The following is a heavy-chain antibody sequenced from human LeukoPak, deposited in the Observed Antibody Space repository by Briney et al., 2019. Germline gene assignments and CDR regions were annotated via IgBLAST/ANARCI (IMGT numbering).Heavy chain of an antibody. D-gene: IGHD2-2*01. CDR1: GFTFSSYE. CDR2: ISSSGSTI. V-gene: IGHV3-48*03. J-gene: IGHJ4*02. Sequence: QPGGSLRLSCAASGFTFSSYEMNWVRQAPGKGLEWVSYISSSGSTIYYADSVKGRFTISRDNAKNSLYLQMNSLRAEDTAVYYCARGLGNVVPAAGGECWGQGTLVTVSS. CDR3: ARGLGNVVPAAGGEC.